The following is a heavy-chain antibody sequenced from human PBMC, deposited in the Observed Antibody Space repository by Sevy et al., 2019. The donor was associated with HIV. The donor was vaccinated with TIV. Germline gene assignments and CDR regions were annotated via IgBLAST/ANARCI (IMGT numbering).Heavy chain of an antibody. CDR2: VYPNRGGT. D-gene: IGHD1-7*01. Sequence: ASVKVSCKASGYTFIDEYLHWVRQAPGQGLEWMGRVYPNRGGTNYAQRFQGRVTMTRDTSISTAYMELSRLGSDDTAVYYCARDAGGGTTNSGMDVWGQGTTVTVSS. V-gene: IGHV1-2*06. CDR1: GYTFIDEY. CDR3: ARDAGGGTTNSGMDV. J-gene: IGHJ6*02.